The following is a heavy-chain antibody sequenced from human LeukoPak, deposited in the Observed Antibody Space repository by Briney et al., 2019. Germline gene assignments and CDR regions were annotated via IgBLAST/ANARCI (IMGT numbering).Heavy chain of an antibody. CDR3: AREQRPVITMIVVGTPRGAFDI. V-gene: IGHV3-7*01. J-gene: IGHJ3*02. D-gene: IGHD3-22*01. CDR2: IKQDGSEK. Sequence: PGGSLRLSCAASGFTFSSYWMSWVRQAPGKGLEWVANIKQDGSEKYYVDSVKGRFTISRDNAKNSLYLQMNSLRAEDTAVYYCAREQRPVITMIVVGTPRGAFDIWGQGTMVTVSS. CDR1: GFTFSSYW.